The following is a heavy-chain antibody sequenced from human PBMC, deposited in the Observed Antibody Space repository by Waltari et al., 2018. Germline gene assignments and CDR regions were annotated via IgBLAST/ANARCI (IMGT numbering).Heavy chain of an antibody. V-gene: IGHV1-69*08. Sequence: QVQLVQSGAEVKKPGSSVKVSCKASGGTFSSYAISWVRQAPGQGLEWMGRIIPIFGTANYAQKFQGRVTITADKATSTAYMELSSLRSEDTAVYYCARDHRARGSGRGWFDPWGQGTLVTVSS. CDR2: IIPIFGTA. J-gene: IGHJ5*02. CDR3: ARDHRARGSGRGWFDP. D-gene: IGHD3-10*01. CDR1: GGTFSSYA.